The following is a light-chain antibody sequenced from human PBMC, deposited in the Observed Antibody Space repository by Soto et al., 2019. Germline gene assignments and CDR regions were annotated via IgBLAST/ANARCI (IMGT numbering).Light chain of an antibody. CDR1: QDISNY. J-gene: IGKJ4*01. Sequence: DIQLTQSPSFLSASVGDRVTITCRASQDISNYLAWYLQKPGKAPKFLIYATSTFQSGVPSRFSGSGSGTEFTLIISSLQPEDFATYYCQQVNSYPLTFGGGTKVEIK. CDR3: QQVNSYPLT. V-gene: IGKV1-9*01. CDR2: ATS.